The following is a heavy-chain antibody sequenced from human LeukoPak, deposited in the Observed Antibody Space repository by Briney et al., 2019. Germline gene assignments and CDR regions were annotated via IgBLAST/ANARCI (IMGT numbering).Heavy chain of an antibody. CDR3: ARERGYYDNSGYLPTTYFQH. Sequence: GGSLRLSCAASGFTFSVYWMGWVRQAPGKGLEWVANIKQDGSEKYHVDSVKGRFTISRDNAKSSLFLQLNSLRAEDTAVYYCARERGYYDNSGYLPTTYFQHWGQGTLVTVSS. V-gene: IGHV3-7*01. CDR2: IKQDGSEK. CDR1: GFTFSVYW. D-gene: IGHD3-22*01. J-gene: IGHJ1*01.